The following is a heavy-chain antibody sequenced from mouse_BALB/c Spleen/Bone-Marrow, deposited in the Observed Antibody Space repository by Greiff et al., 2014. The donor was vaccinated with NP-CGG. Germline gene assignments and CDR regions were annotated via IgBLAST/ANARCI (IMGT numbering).Heavy chain of an antibody. V-gene: IGHV5-6*01. CDR2: ISSGDGYT. Sequence: DVQLVESGGALVKPGGSLKLSCAASGFTFSSYGMSWVRQTPDERLEWVATISSGDGYTYYPDSVKGRFTISRDNAKNTLYLQMSSLTSEDSAMYYCARQRGGGYYGFFAYWGQGTLVTVSA. CDR1: GFTFSSYG. CDR3: ARQRGGGYYGFFAY. D-gene: IGHD1-1*01. J-gene: IGHJ3*01.